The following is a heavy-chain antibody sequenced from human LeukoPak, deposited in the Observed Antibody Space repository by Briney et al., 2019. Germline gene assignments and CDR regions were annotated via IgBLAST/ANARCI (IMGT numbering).Heavy chain of an antibody. V-gene: IGHV3-33*01. Sequence: GGSLRLSCAASGLTFSGYGMHWVRQAPGKGLEWVAVIWYDGSNKYYADSVKGRFTISRDNSKNTLYLQMNSLRAEDTAVYYCAGDGITMVRGVSFYYGMDVWGKGTTVTVSS. CDR2: IWYDGSNK. CDR3: AGDGITMVRGVSFYYGMDV. D-gene: IGHD3-10*01. J-gene: IGHJ6*04. CDR1: GLTFSGYG.